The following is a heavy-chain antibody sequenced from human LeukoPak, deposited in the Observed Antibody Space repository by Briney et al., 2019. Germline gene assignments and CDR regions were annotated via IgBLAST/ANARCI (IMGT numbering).Heavy chain of an antibody. CDR3: AKEAMVRGVIGPYDY. D-gene: IGHD3-10*01. V-gene: IGHV3-23*01. CDR2: ISGSGGST. Sequence: GGTLRLSCAASGFTFSSYGMSWVRQAPGKGLEWVSAISGSGGSTYYADSVKGRFTISRDNSKNTLYLQMNSLRAEDTAVYYCAKEAMVRGVIGPYDYWGQGTLVTVSS. CDR1: GFTFSSYG. J-gene: IGHJ4*02.